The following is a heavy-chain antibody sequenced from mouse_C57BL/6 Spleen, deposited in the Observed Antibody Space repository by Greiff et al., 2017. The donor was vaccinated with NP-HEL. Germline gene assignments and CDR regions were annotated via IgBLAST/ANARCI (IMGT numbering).Heavy chain of an antibody. Sequence: EVQRVESGGGLVQPKGSLKLSCAASGFSFNTYAMNWVRQAPGKGLEWVARIRSKSNNYATYYADSVKDRFTISRDDSESMLYLQMNNLKTEDTAMYYCVRQGGYYYGRGDYFDYWGQGTTLTVSS. D-gene: IGHD1-1*01. CDR3: VRQGGYYYGRGDYFDY. CDR1: GFSFNTYA. J-gene: IGHJ2*01. CDR2: IRSKSNNYAT. V-gene: IGHV10-1*01.